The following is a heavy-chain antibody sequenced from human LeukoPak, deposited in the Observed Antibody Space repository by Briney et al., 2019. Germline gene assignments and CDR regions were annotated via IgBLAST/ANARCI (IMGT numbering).Heavy chain of an antibody. V-gene: IGHV3-23*01. Sequence: WGALRHPFVAPGFPLGGFALNRVRQGPGKGLEWGAAVFGGGFGAYYVHSVKGRFTISRDNSKNTLYLQMNSLRVEDTAVYYCAKFEGHPWGTYRPDYWGLGTLVTVSS. J-gene: IGHJ4*02. CDR1: GFPLGGFA. CDR3: AKFEGHPWGTYRPDY. D-gene: IGHD3-16*02. CDR2: VFGGGFGA.